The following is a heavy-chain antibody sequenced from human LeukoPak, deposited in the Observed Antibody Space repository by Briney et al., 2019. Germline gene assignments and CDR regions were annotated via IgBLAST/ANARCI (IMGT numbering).Heavy chain of an antibody. J-gene: IGHJ4*02. CDR3: AKSLVGAVGYDY. D-gene: IGHD1-26*01. Sequence: PGGSLRLSCAASGFTFTNYNMNWVRQAPGKGLEWVSAISGSGGSTYYADSVKGRFTISRDNSKNTLYLQMNSLRAEDTAVYYCAKSLVGAVGYDYWGQGTLVTVSS. CDR2: ISGSGGST. CDR1: GFTFTNYN. V-gene: IGHV3-23*01.